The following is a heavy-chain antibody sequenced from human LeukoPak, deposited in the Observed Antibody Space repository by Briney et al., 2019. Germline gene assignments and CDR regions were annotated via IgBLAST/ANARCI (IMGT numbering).Heavy chain of an antibody. CDR1: GASISSSSYY. V-gene: IGHV4-61*05. J-gene: IGHJ4*02. Sequence: PSETLSLTCTVSGASISSSSYYWSWIRQPPGKGLEWIGDIYYSGSTNYNPSLKSRVTISVDTSKNQFSLRLSSVTAADTAVYYSARLASGSYGPLTPFDYWGQGTLVTVSS. CDR2: IYYSGST. CDR3: ARLASGSYGPLTPFDY. D-gene: IGHD1-26*01.